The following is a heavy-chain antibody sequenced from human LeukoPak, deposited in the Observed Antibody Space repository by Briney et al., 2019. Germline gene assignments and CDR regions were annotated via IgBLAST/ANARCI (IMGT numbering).Heavy chain of an antibody. Sequence: SETLSLTCTVSGGSISSYYWSWIRQPPGKGLEWIGYIYYSGSTNYNPFLKSRVTISVDTSKNQFSLKLSSVTAADTAVYYCARAYGSGSYWFGYWGQGTLVTVSS. V-gene: IGHV4-59*08. CDR2: IYYSGST. J-gene: IGHJ4*02. CDR1: GGSISSYY. D-gene: IGHD3-10*01. CDR3: ARAYGSGSYWFGY.